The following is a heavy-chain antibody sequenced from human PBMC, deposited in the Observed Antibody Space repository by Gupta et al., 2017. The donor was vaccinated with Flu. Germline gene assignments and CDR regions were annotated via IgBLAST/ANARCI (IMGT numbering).Heavy chain of an antibody. D-gene: IGHD3-9*01. CDR2: ISSSSSYI. V-gene: IGHV3-21*01. CDR1: GFTFSSYS. Sequence: EVQLVESGGGLVKPGGSLRLSCAASGFTFSSYSMNWVRQAPGKGLEWVSSISSSSSYIYYADSVKGRFTISRDNAKNSLYLQMNSLRAEDTAVYYCASRNFDWEERLVDYWGQGTLVTVSS. J-gene: IGHJ4*02. CDR3: ASRNFDWEERLVDY.